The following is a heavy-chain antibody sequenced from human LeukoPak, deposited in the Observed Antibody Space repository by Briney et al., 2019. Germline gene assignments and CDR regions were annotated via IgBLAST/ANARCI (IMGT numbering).Heavy chain of an antibody. CDR1: GASISSSNW. V-gene: IGHV4-4*02. J-gene: IGHJ6*03. CDR3: ARVRDYYDSSGYALYYHMDV. D-gene: IGHD3-22*01. Sequence: PSETLSLTCAVSGASISSSNWWSWVRQSPGKGLEWIGEIYHSGSTNYNPSLKSRVSISLDKSKNQISLRLSSVTVADTAMYYCARVRDYYDSSGYALYYHMDVWGKGTTVTVSS. CDR2: IYHSGST.